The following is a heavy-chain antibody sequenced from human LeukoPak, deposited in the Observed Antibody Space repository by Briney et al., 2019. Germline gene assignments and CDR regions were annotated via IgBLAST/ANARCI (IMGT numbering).Heavy chain of an antibody. Sequence: PSETLSLSCTVSGYSITSGYYWGWIRQPPGKGLEWIGSIYYSGSTYYNPSLKSRVTISVDTSKNQFSLKLSSVTAADTAVYYCARGNGYTYYYYYYYMDVWGKGTTVTVSS. CDR2: IYYSGST. CDR1: GYSITSGYY. V-gene: IGHV4-38-2*02. J-gene: IGHJ6*03. D-gene: IGHD5-24*01. CDR3: ARGNGYTYYYYYYYMDV.